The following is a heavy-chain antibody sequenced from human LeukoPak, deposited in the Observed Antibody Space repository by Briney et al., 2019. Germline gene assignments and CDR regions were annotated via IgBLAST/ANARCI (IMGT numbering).Heavy chain of an antibody. D-gene: IGHD3-9*01. Sequence: GASLRLSCAASGFIFSNYAMYWVRQAPGKGLEWVSAISGRSDNTYYADSVKGRFTLSRDSSKNTLYLQTNSLRADDTAVYYCAKWGDYDVLTGYYVSDFWGQGTLVTVSS. CDR1: GFIFSNYA. V-gene: IGHV3-23*01. CDR3: AKWGDYDVLTGYYVSDF. J-gene: IGHJ4*02. CDR2: ISGRSDNT.